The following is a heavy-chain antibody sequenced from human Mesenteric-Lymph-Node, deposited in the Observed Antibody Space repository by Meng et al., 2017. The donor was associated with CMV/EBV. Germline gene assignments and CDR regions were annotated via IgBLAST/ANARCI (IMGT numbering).Heavy chain of an antibody. J-gene: IGHJ4*02. D-gene: IGHD5-12*01. CDR1: GTFSSYG. V-gene: IGHV1-69*05. CDR3: ARSGGATTFGPDNYFDY. CDR2: IISIFGTP. Sequence: GTFSSYGISWVRQAPGQGLEWMGGIISIFGTPNYAQKFQGRVTITTDESTSTAYMDLRSLRSEDTAVYYCARSGGATTFGPDNYFDYWGQGILVTVSS.